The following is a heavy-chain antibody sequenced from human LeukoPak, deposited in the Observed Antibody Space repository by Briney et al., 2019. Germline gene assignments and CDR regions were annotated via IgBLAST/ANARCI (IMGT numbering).Heavy chain of an antibody. CDR1: GYTFTSYG. V-gene: IGHV1-18*01. Sequence: ASVKVSCKASGYTFTSYGISWVRQAPGQGLEWMGWISAYNGSTNYAQKLQGRVTMTIDTSTSTAYMELRSLRSDDTAVYYCARDSRGYYDFWSGYRVGEDMDVWGKGTTVTVSS. CDR2: ISAYNGST. CDR3: ARDSRGYYDFWSGYRVGEDMDV. J-gene: IGHJ6*03. D-gene: IGHD3-3*01.